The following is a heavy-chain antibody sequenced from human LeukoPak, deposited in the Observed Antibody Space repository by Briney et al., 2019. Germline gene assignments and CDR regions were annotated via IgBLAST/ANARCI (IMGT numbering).Heavy chain of an antibody. CDR2: IYYSGST. J-gene: IGHJ3*02. CDR1: GYSISSGYY. D-gene: IGHD6-19*01. Sequence: PSETLSLTCTVSGYSISSGYYWGWIRQPPGKGLEWIGYIYYSGSTNYNPSLKSRVTISVDTSKNQFSLKLSSVTAADTAVYYCARPYSSGYRGAFDIWGQGTMVTVSS. V-gene: IGHV4-38-2*02. CDR3: ARPYSSGYRGAFDI.